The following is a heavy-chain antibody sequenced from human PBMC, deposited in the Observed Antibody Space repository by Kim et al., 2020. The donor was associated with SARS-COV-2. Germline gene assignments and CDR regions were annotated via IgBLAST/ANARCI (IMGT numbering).Heavy chain of an antibody. CDR2: IYYSGST. CDR1: GGSISSGGYY. D-gene: IGHD3-10*01. V-gene: IGHV4-31*03. CDR3: AGLGGVRGVIRPLDY. J-gene: IGHJ4*02. Sequence: SQTLSLTCTVSGGSISSGGYYWSWIRQHPGKGLEWIGYIYYSGSTYYNPSLKSRVTISVDTSKNQFSLKLSSVTAADTAVYYCAGLGGVRGVIRPLDYWGQGTLVTVSS.